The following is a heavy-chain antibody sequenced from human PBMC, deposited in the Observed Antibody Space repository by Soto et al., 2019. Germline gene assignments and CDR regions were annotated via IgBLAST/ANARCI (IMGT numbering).Heavy chain of an antibody. D-gene: IGHD2-2*01. Sequence: QSGGSLRLSCAASGFTFSSYAMSWVRQAPGKGLEWVSAISGSGGSTYYADSVKGRFTISRDNSKNTLYLQMNSLRAVDTAVYYCAKACRDCSSTLDYYMDVWGKGTTVTVSS. J-gene: IGHJ6*03. CDR3: AKACRDCSSTLDYYMDV. CDR1: GFTFSSYA. CDR2: ISGSGGST. V-gene: IGHV3-23*01.